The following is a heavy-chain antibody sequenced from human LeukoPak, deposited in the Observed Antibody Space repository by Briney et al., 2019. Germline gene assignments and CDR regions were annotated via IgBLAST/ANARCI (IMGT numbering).Heavy chain of an antibody. Sequence: SETLSLTCTVSGGSISSYYWSWIRQPAGKGLEWIGHIYTSGSTNYNPSLKSRVTMSVDTSKNQFSLKLSSVTAADTAVHYCARDLLYYDFSLGVPQGRYFDYWGQGTLVTVSS. CDR1: GGSISSYY. CDR2: IYTSGST. J-gene: IGHJ4*02. V-gene: IGHV4-4*07. D-gene: IGHD3-3*01. CDR3: ARDLLYYDFSLGVPQGRYFDY.